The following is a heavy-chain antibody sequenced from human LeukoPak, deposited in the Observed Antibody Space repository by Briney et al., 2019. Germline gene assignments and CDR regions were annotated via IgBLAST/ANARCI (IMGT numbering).Heavy chain of an antibody. V-gene: IGHV4-39*02. D-gene: IGHD4-23*01. CDR1: GGSISSSSYY. Sequence: SETLSLTCTVSGGSISSSSYYWGWIRQPPGKGLEWIGSIYYSGSTYYNPSLKSRFTISVDTSKNQFSLKLSSVTAADTAVYYCAGDTLRGVTKHFDYWGQGTLVTVSS. J-gene: IGHJ4*02. CDR3: AGDTLRGVTKHFDY. CDR2: IYYSGST.